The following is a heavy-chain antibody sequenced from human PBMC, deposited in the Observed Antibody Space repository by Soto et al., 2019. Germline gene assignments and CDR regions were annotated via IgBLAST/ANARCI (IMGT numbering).Heavy chain of an antibody. CDR2: INHSGST. CDR1: DGSMNSDSSY. CDR3: ARLGGYVSVGYYYLWDS. V-gene: IGHV4-39*01. Sequence: LTCRVSDGSMNSDSSYWGWIRQPPGKGLEWIGVINHSGSTYHNLSLKGRVTMSVDASRNQFSLKLTSMTAADTAVYYCARLGGYVSVGYYYLWDSWGQGTLVTVSS. J-gene: IGHJ4*02. D-gene: IGHD3-22*01.